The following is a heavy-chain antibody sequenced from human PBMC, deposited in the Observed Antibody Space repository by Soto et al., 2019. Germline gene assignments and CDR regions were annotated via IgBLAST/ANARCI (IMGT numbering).Heavy chain of an antibody. CDR2: IYYSGST. CDR3: ADFYDSSGYFLS. D-gene: IGHD3-22*01. J-gene: IGHJ5*02. V-gene: IGHV4-59*01. CDR1: GGSISSYY. Sequence: SETLSLTCTVSGGSISSYYWSWIRQPPGKGLEWIGYIYYSGSTNYNPSLKSRVTMSVDTSKNQFSLKLSSVTTADTAVYYCADFYDSSGYFLSWGQGTLVTVSS.